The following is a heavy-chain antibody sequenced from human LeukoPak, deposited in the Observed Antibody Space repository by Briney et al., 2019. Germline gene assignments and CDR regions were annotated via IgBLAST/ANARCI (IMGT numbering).Heavy chain of an antibody. D-gene: IGHD6-13*01. J-gene: IGHJ3*02. CDR1: GFTFSTYS. CDR2: ISSSSSYI. V-gene: IGHV3-21*01. CDR3: ARRVASANDAFDI. Sequence: GGSLRLSCAASGFTFSTYSITWVRQAPGKGLEWVSSISSSSSYIYYADSVKGRFTISRDNAKNSLYLQMNSLRAEDTAVYYCARRVASANDAFDIWGQGTMVTVSS.